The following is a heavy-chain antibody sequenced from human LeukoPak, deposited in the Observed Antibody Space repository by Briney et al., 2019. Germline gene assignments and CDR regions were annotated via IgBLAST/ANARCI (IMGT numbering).Heavy chain of an antibody. CDR3: TTDVLVVAASHDTFDI. CDR2: IKSKTDGGTT. J-gene: IGHJ3*02. D-gene: IGHD2-15*01. Sequence: GGSLRLSCAASGFTFNYAWMSWVRQAPGKGLEWVGRIKSKTDGGTTDYAAPVKGRFTISRDDSKNTLYLQMNSLKTADTAVYYCTTDVLVVAASHDTFDIWGQGTMVTVSS. V-gene: IGHV3-15*01. CDR1: GFTFNYAW.